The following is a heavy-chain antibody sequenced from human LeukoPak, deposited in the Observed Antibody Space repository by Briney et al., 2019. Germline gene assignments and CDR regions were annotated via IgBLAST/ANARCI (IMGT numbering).Heavy chain of an antibody. Sequence: PSQTLSLTCDISGDSVSGNIVAWNWIRQSPSRGLEWLGRTNYRSKWYNDYAVSVRGRITINPDTSKNRFSLQLDSVTPEDTAVYYCARDHQERFDYWGQGTLVTVSS. CDR2: TNYRSKWYN. D-gene: IGHD2-2*01. V-gene: IGHV6-1*01. CDR1: GDSVSGNIVA. CDR3: ARDHQERFDY. J-gene: IGHJ4*02.